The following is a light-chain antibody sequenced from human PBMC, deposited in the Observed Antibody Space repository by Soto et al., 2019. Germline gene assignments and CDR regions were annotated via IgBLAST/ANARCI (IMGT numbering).Light chain of an antibody. V-gene: IGLV1-40*01. CDR1: SSNLGTGYD. CDR2: GDN. J-gene: IGLJ3*02. CDR3: QSYDARLGGAVV. Sequence: QSVLTQPPSVSGAPGQKVTISCAGSSSNLGTGYDVHWYQQLPRSAPKLLIYGDNNRPSDVPDRFSGSRSGTSASLAITGLQAEDEAVYFCQSYDARLGGAVVFGGGTKLTVL.